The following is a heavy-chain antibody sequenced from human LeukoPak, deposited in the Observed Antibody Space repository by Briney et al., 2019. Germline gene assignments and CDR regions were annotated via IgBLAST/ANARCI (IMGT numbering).Heavy chain of an antibody. D-gene: IGHD1-7*01. CDR2: IYYSGST. J-gene: IGHJ4*02. CDR1: GGSISSGDYY. V-gene: IGHV4-30-4*08. CDR3: ARVHNWNSPNLYFDY. Sequence: SETLSLTCTVSGGSISSGDYYWSWIRQPPGKGLEWIGYIYYSGSTYYNPSLKSRVTISVDTSKNQFSLKLSSVTAADTAVYYCARVHNWNSPNLYFDYWGQGTLVTVSS.